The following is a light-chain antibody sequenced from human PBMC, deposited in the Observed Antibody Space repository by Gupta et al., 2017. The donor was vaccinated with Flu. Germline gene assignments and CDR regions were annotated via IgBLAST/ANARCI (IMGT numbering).Light chain of an antibody. CDR3: QHHGGSPLT. V-gene: IGKV3-20*01. CDR2: SAS. CDR1: QSVSGDS. Sequence: ELVLPQTPTTLSLSQGDRATLSCRASQSVSGDSLAWYLQKPGQAPRLLIYSASTRASGVPDRFSGSGSVTDFTLTISRLEPEDFAVYYCQHHGGSPLTFGQGTKVEIK. J-gene: IGKJ1*01.